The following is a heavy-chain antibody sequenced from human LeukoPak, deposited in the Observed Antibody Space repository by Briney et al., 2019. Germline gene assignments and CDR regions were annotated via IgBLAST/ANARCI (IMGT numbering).Heavy chain of an antibody. J-gene: IGHJ3*02. Sequence: ASVKVSFKASGYTLTVYYMHWVRQAPGQGLEWMGWINPTSGDTNYVQKFQGRVIMTRDTSISTAYMELSRVRSDDTAVYYCARGDGDGPARRAFDIWGQGTMVTVSS. CDR3: ARGDGDGPARRAFDI. D-gene: IGHD7-27*01. V-gene: IGHV1-2*02. CDR1: GYTLTVYY. CDR2: INPTSGDT.